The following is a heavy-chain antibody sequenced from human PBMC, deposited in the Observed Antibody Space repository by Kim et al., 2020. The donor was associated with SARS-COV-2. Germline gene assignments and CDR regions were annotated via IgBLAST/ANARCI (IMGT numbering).Heavy chain of an antibody. Sequence: DRYYGDSAKGRFTDSRDKAKNSLYLQMNSLRVADTAVYYCARSALVASGYWGQGTLVTVSS. J-gene: IGHJ4*02. CDR3: ARSALVASGY. D-gene: IGHD5-12*01. CDR2: DR. V-gene: IGHV3-7*01.